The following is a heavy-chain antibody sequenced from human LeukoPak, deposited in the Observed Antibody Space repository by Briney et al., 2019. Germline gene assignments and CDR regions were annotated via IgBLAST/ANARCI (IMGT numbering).Heavy chain of an antibody. D-gene: IGHD4-17*01. CDR2: IYPGDSDT. V-gene: IGHV5-51*01. J-gene: IGHJ3*02. Sequence: AGESLKISCKGSGYSFTSYWIGWVRQMPGKGLEWMGIIYPGDSDTRYSPSFQGQVTISADKSISTAYLQWSSLKASDTAMYYCASDVYGDYRGDAFDIWGQGTMVTVSS. CDR1: GYSFTSYW. CDR3: ASDVYGDYRGDAFDI.